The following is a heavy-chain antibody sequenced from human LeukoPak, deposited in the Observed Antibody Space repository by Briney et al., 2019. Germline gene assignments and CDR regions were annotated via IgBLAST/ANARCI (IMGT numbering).Heavy chain of an antibody. CDR2: ISVSGNT. V-gene: IGHV3-23*01. D-gene: IGHD1-1*01. CDR1: GFTLSSYA. CDR3: ARAPGYGAAYYFDY. J-gene: IGHJ4*02. Sequence: HPGGSLRLSCAASGFTLSSYAMSWVRQGPGKGLEWVSAISVSGNTYHADSVKGRFTISRDNSKNTLYLQMNSLRAEDTAVYYCARAPGYGAAYYFDYWGQGTLVTVSS.